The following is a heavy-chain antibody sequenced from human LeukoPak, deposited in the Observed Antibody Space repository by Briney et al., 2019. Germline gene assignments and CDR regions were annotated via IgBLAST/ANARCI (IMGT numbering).Heavy chain of an antibody. V-gene: IGHV1-2*06. J-gene: IGHJ5*02. CDR1: GYTFTGYC. CDR2: INPNTDIT. CDR3: ARDFHRARVDCFDP. D-gene: IGHD2-15*01. Sequence: ASVKVSCKASGYTFTGYCVHWVRQAPGQGLEWIGRINPNTDITSYARKFQGRVTVTRDTSINTAYMELSSLRSDDTAVYYCARDFHRARVDCFDPWGQGTLVTVSS.